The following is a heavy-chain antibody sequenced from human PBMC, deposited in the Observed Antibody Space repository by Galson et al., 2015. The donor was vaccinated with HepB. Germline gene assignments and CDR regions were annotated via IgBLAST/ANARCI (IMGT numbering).Heavy chain of an antibody. Sequence: SLRLSCAASGFSLSTYWMSWVRQAPGKGLEWVANIKQDGSEKYYVASVKGRFTISRDNAKKSLYLQMNSLRAEDTAVYYCARWGMGFLEFAYFYYGMAVWGPGTTVIVSS. CDR1: GFSLSTYW. CDR3: ARWGMGFLEFAYFYYGMAV. V-gene: IGHV3-7*01. D-gene: IGHD3-3*01. J-gene: IGHJ6*02. CDR2: IKQDGSEK.